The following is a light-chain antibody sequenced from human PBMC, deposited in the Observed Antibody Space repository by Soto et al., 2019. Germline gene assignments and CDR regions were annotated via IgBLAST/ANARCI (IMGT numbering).Light chain of an antibody. CDR3: LQYNKWPPELT. J-gene: IGKJ4*01. Sequence: EIVMTQSPATLSVSPGERATLSCRASQSVSSNLAWYQQKAGQAPRLLIYGASTRATGIPARFSGSGSGTDFALTISSLQSADFAVYYCLQYNKWPPELTFGGGTKVEIK. V-gene: IGKV3-15*01. CDR1: QSVSSN. CDR2: GAS.